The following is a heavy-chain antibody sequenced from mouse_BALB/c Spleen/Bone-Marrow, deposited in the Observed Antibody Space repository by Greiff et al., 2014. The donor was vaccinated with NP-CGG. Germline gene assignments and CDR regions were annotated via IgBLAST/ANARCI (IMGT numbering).Heavy chain of an antibody. CDR3: ARSAYYGSSYGAMDY. CDR2: IYPGDGDT. J-gene: IGHJ4*01. D-gene: IGHD1-1*01. CDR1: GYAFSSSW. Sequence: QVQLKESGPELVKPGASVKISCTGSGYAFSSSWMNWVKQRPGQGLEWIGRIYPGDGDTNSNGRFKGKATLTADRSSNTAYMQLSSLNSVDSAVYFCARSAYYGSSYGAMDYWGQGTSVTVSS. V-gene: IGHV1-82*01.